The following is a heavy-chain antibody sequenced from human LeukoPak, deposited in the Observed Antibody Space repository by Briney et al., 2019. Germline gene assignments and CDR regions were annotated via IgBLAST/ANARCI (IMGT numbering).Heavy chain of an antibody. Sequence: GASVKVSCKASGYTFTSYDINWVRQATGQGLEWMGWMNPNSGNTGYAQKFQGRVTMTRNTSISTAYMELSSLRSEDTAVYYCARGPRGGSSGWYDLSDYWGQGTLVTVSS. J-gene: IGHJ4*02. V-gene: IGHV1-8*01. D-gene: IGHD6-19*01. CDR3: ARGPRGGSSGWYDLSDY. CDR1: GYTFTSYD. CDR2: MNPNSGNT.